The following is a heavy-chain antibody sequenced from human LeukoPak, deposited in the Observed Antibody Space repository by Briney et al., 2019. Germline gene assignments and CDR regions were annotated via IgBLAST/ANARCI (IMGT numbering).Heavy chain of an antibody. CDR3: AAHLIVGATAGWFDP. V-gene: IGHV4-39*07. J-gene: IGHJ5*02. CDR2: IYYSGST. Sequence: SETLSLTCTVSGGSISSSSYYWGWIRQPPGKGLEWIGSIYYSGSTNYNPSLKSRVTISVDTSKNQFSLKLSSVTAADTAVYYCAAHLIVGATAGWFDPWGQGTLVTVSS. D-gene: IGHD1-26*01. CDR1: GGSISSSSYY.